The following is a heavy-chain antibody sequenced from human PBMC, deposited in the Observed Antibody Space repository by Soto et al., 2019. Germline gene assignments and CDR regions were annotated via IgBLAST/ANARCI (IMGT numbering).Heavy chain of an antibody. Sequence: QVQLVQSGAEVKKPGASVKVSCKASGYTFTSYDINWVRQATGPGLEWMGWMNPNSGNTGYAQKFRGRVTMTRTTSISPAYMELSSLRSEDTAVYYCARERTGTTSMDVWGQGTTVTVSS. CDR1: GYTFTSYD. CDR3: ARERTGTTSMDV. D-gene: IGHD1-1*01. V-gene: IGHV1-8*01. J-gene: IGHJ6*02. CDR2: MNPNSGNT.